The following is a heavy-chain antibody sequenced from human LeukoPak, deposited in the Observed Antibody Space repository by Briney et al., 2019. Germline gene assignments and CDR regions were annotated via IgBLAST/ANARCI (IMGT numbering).Heavy chain of an antibody. V-gene: IGHV4-34*01. CDR3: ARDGSIAARPGPWSY. CDR1: GGSFSGYY. CDR2: INHSGST. Sequence: SETLSLTCAVYGGSFSGYYWSWIRQPPGKGLEWIGEINHSGSTNYNPSLKSRVTISVDTSKNQFSLKLSSVTAADTAVYYCARDGSIAARPGPWSYWGQGTLVTVSS. D-gene: IGHD6-6*01. J-gene: IGHJ4*02.